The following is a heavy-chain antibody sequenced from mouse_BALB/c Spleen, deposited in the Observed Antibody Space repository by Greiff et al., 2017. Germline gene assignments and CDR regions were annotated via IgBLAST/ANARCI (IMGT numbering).Heavy chain of an antibody. Sequence: DVMLVESGGGLVKPGGSLKLSCAASGFTFSSYAMSWVRQTPEKRLEWVASISSGGSTYYPDSVKGRFTISRDNARNILYLQMSSLRSEDTAMYYCARGGIMVPLDYWGQGTTLTVSS. CDR3: ARGGIMVPLDY. CDR2: ISSGGST. D-gene: IGHD2-2*01. J-gene: IGHJ2*01. CDR1: GFTFSSYA. V-gene: IGHV5-6-5*01.